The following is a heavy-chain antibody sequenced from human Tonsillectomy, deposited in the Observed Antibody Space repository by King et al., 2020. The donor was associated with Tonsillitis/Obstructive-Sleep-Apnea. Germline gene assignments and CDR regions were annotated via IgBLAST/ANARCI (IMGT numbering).Heavy chain of an antibody. CDR3: ARGGPKGSTDY. J-gene: IGHJ4*02. V-gene: IGHV3-74*01. Sequence: VQLVESGGGLVQPGGSLSLSCAASGFTFSTYWMYWVRQAPGKGLLWVSRIKSDGSSTSYADSVKGRFTISRDDARNTLYLQMNSLRAEDTAVYYCARGGPKGSTDYWGQGTLVTVSS. CDR2: IKSDGSST. CDR1: GFTFSTYW. D-gene: IGHD2-15*01.